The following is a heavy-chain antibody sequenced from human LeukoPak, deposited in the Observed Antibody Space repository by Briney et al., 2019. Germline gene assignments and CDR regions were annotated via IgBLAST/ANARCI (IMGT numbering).Heavy chain of an antibody. CDR2: ISGVST. CDR3: AKDICTSPQCLFYFDS. D-gene: IGHD2-8*01. J-gene: IGHJ4*02. V-gene: IGHV3-23*01. CDR1: GFAFSNYA. Sequence: PGGSLRLSCTTSGFAFSNYALSWVRQAPGKGLEWVSGISGVSTYYADSVKGRFTISRDNSKNVLYLRTNRLRAEDTAVYFCAKDICTSPQCLFYFDSWGQGTLVTVSS.